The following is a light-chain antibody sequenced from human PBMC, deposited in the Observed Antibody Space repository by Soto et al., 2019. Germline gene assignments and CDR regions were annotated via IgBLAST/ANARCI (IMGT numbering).Light chain of an antibody. Sequence: IVLTQSACALSLSPGERATLSCRASQTVTRNYLAWHQQKPGQTPRLLVYGASSRATGIPDRFSGSGSGTDFTLTISRLEPEDFAVYYCQQHGISPITFGQGTKVDI. J-gene: IGKJ1*01. CDR1: QTVTRNY. V-gene: IGKV3-20*01. CDR2: GAS. CDR3: QQHGISPIT.